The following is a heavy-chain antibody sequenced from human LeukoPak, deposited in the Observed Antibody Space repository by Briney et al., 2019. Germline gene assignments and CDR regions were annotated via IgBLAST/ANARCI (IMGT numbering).Heavy chain of an antibody. CDR1: GFTFSSYA. CDR2: ISGSGGST. D-gene: IGHD3-10*01. Sequence: GGSLRLSCAASGFTFSSYAMSWVRQAPGKGLEWVSAISGSGGSTYYADSAKGRFTISRDNSKNTLYLQMNSLRAEDTAVYYCAKAAMVRGVIITYYFDYWGQGTLVTVSS. J-gene: IGHJ4*02. CDR3: AKAAMVRGVIITYYFDY. V-gene: IGHV3-23*01.